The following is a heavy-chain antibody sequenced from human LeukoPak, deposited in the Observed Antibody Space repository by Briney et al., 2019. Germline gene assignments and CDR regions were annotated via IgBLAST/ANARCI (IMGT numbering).Heavy chain of an antibody. D-gene: IGHD1-26*01. CDR1: GFTFSDHY. Sequence: GGSLRLSCAASGFTFSDHYMAWVRQAPGKGLEWVGRTRDKANNYRTEYAASVKGRFTISRVDSENSVYLQMNSLKSEDTAVYYCAIRRQSGSSLDYWGQGTLVSV. CDR2: TRDKANNYRT. CDR3: AIRRQSGSSLDY. V-gene: IGHV3-72*01. J-gene: IGHJ4*02.